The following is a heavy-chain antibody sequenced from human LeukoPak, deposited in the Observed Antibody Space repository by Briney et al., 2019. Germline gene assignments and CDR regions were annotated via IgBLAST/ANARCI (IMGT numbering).Heavy chain of an antibody. J-gene: IGHJ4*02. D-gene: IGHD3-10*01. CDR1: GYTFTGYY. Sequence: ASVKVSCKASGYTFTGYYMHWVRQAPRQGLEWMGWINPNSGGTNYAQKFQGWVTMTRDTSISTAYMELSRLRSDDTAVYYCARDGGSGSYPVHWSQGTLVTVSS. CDR3: ARDGGSGSYPVH. CDR2: INPNSGGT. V-gene: IGHV1-2*04.